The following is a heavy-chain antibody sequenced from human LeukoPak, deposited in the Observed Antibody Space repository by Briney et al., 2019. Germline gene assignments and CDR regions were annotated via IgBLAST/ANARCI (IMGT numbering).Heavy chain of an antibody. V-gene: IGHV3-30-3*01. CDR2: ISYDGSNK. D-gene: IGHD2-15*01. Sequence: GRSLRLSCAASGFTFSSYAMHWVRQAPGKGLEWVAVISYDGSNKYYADSVKGRFTISRDNSKNTLYLQMNSLRAEDTAVYYCTTRPRYCSGGSCYSSIDYWGQGTLVTVSS. CDR3: TTRPRYCSGGSCYSSIDY. CDR1: GFTFSSYA. J-gene: IGHJ4*02.